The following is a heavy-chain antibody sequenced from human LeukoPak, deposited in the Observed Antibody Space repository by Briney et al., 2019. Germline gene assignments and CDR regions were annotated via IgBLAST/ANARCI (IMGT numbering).Heavy chain of an antibody. CDR3: AKVGVGYCSGGTCLNWFDP. J-gene: IGHJ5*02. CDR1: GFTFSIYA. V-gene: IGHV3-23*01. D-gene: IGHD2-15*01. CDR2: ISGSGDST. Sequence: GGSLRLSCAASGFTFSIYAMTWVRQSPGKGLERVSSISGSGDSTYYVDSVKGRFTIPRDNSKTTLYLQMNSLRVEDTAAYYCAKVGVGYCSGGTCLNWFDPWGQGTLVTVSS.